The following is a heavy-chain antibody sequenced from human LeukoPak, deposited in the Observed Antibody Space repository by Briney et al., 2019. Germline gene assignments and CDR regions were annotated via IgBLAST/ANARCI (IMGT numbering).Heavy chain of an antibody. Sequence: ASVKVSCKASGYTFTGYYMHLVRQAPGQGLEWMGWINPNSGGTNYAQKFQGRVTMTRDTSISTAYMELSRLRPDDTAVYYCARDRTAVVVAATFRCDYWGQGTLVTVSS. CDR1: GYTFTGYY. CDR3: ARDRTAVVVAATFRCDY. D-gene: IGHD2-15*01. J-gene: IGHJ4*02. CDR2: INPNSGGT. V-gene: IGHV1-2*02.